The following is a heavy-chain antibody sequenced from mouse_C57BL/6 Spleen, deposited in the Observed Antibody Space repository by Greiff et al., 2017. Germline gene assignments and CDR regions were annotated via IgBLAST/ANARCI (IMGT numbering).Heavy chain of an antibody. J-gene: IGHJ2*01. Sequence: EVQRVESGGGLVQPKGSLKLSCAASGFSFNTYAMNWVRQAPGKGLEWVARIRSKSNNYATYYADSVKDRFTISRDDSESMRYLQMNNLKTEDTAMYYCVRHEDYYGSSLDYWGQGTTLTVSS. V-gene: IGHV10-1*01. D-gene: IGHD1-1*01. CDR3: VRHEDYYGSSLDY. CDR2: IRSKSNNYAT. CDR1: GFSFNTYA.